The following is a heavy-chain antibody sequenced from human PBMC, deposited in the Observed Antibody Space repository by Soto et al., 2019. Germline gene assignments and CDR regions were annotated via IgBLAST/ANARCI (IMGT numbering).Heavy chain of an antibody. V-gene: IGHV1-69*13. CDR1: GCTFSSYA. D-gene: IGHD2-2*02. J-gene: IGHJ5*02. CDR2: IIPIFGTA. CDR3: AREVEDIVVVPAAIPVGWFDP. Sequence: GASVKVSCKASGCTFSSYAISWVRQAPGQGLEWMGGIIPIFGTANYAQKFQGRVTITADESTSTAYMELSSLRSEDTAVYYCAREVEDIVVVPAAIPVGWFDPWGQGTLVTVSS.